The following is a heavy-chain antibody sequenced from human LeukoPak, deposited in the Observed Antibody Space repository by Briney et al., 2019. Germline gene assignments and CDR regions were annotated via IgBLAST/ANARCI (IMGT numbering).Heavy chain of an antibody. Sequence: ASVRVSCKASGYTFIGFHMFWVRQAPGQGLEWMGWISPNSGGTNYAKKFQGRVTMTRDTSINTAYMELSRLRSDDTAVYYCARPAGYDRFDAFDVWGQGTMVTVSS. CDR3: ARPAGYDRFDAFDV. CDR2: ISPNSGGT. V-gene: IGHV1-2*02. D-gene: IGHD3-22*01. J-gene: IGHJ3*01. CDR1: GYTFIGFH.